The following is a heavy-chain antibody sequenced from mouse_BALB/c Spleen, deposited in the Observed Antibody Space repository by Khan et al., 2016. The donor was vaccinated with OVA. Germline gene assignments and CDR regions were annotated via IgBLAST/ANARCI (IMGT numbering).Heavy chain of an antibody. CDR2: ISSGGSYT. CDR3: TRVYYGSSYDWYFDV. V-gene: IGHV5-6-4*01. J-gene: IGHJ1*01. D-gene: IGHD1-1*01. CDR1: GFTFSSYT. Sequence: VQLKESGGGLVKPGGSLKLSCAASGFTFSSYTMSWVRQTPEKRLEWVATISSGGSYTYYPDSVKGRFTISRDNAKNTLYLQMSSLKSEDTAMYYCTRVYYGSSYDWYFDVWGAGTTVTVSS.